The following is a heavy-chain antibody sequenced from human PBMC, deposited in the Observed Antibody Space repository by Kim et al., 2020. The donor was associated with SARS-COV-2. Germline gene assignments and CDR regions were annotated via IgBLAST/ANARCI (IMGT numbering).Heavy chain of an antibody. J-gene: IGHJ4*02. CDR2: MNPHCGNT. CDR3: AREGCCDIVSWFCYY. CDR1: GYTFTGLA. D-gene: IGHD6-13*01. V-gene: IGHV1-8*01. Sequence: ASVKVSCKVSGYTFTGLAMNWVRQTPGKGLEWMGRMNPHCGNTIYAQKFQGRVTMTKNTSTNTAYLELNSLRSEDTAVYYCAREGCCDIVSWFCYYCGLG.